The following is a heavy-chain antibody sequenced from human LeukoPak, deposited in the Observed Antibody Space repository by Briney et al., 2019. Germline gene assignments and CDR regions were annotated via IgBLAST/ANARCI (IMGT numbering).Heavy chain of an antibody. D-gene: IGHD3-22*01. J-gene: IGHJ4*02. CDR1: GFTFSSCW. Sequence: GGSLRLSCAASGFTFSSCWMHWVRQAPGKGLVWVSRINSDGSSTSYADSVKGRFTISRDNAKNTLYLQMNSLRAEDTAVYYCARSNYYDSSGYYYYWGQGTLVTVSS. V-gene: IGHV3-74*01. CDR3: ARSNYYDSSGYYYY. CDR2: INSDGSST.